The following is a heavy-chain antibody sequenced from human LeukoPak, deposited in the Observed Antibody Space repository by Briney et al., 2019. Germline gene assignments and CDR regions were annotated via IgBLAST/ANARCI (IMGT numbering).Heavy chain of an antibody. D-gene: IGHD2-2*01. V-gene: IGHV3-30*02. Sequence: GESLRLSCAASGFTFSSYWMSWVRQAPGKGLEWAAAIRYDGSNKHYADSVKGRFTISRDNSKDTLYLQMNSLRAGDTAVYYCAKRGEITSLDYYYMGVWGKGTTVTMSS. CDR1: GFTFSSYW. CDR3: AKRGEITSLDYYYMGV. CDR2: IRYDGSNK. J-gene: IGHJ6*03.